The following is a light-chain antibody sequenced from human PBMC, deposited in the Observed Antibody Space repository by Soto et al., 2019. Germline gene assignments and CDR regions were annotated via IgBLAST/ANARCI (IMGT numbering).Light chain of an antibody. CDR1: QSVDND. V-gene: IGKV3D-15*01. CDR3: QQYNNWPLT. Sequence: EIVMTQSPATLSVSPGDRATLSCRASQSVDNDLAWYQQKPGQPPRLLIYDASTRATGIPARFSGSQSGTEFTLTISSLLSEDFALYSCQQYNNWPLTFGLGTKVEIK. CDR2: DAS. J-gene: IGKJ4*01.